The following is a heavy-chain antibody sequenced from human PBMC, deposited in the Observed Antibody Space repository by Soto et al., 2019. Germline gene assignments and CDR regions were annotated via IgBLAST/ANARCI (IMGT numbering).Heavy chain of an antibody. Sequence: ASVKVSCKASGYTFTSYGISWVRQAPGQGLEWMGWISAYNGNTNYAQKLQGRVTMTTDTSTSTAYMELRSLRSDDTAVYYCARDLRVTAMAPESSVYWGQGTLVTVSS. CDR2: ISAYNGNT. CDR1: GYTFTSYG. CDR3: ARDLRVTAMAPESSVY. J-gene: IGHJ4*02. V-gene: IGHV1-18*01. D-gene: IGHD5-18*01.